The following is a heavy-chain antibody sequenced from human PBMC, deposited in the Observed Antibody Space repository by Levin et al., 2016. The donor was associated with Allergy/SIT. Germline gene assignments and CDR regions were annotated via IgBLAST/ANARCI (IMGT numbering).Heavy chain of an antibody. CDR2: IDPSDSYT. J-gene: IGHJ3*02. Sequence: VRQMPGKGLEWMGRIDPSDSYTNYSPSFQGHVTISADKSISTAYLQWSSLKASDTAMYYCASPHQFPYNILTGFYEANDAFDIWGQGTMVTVSS. D-gene: IGHD3-9*01. CDR3: ASPHQFPYNILTGFYEANDAFDI. V-gene: IGHV5-10-1*01.